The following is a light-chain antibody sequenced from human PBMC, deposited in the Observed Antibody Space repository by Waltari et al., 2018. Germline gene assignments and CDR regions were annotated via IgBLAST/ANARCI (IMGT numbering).Light chain of an antibody. CDR1: QSVSSSY. Sequence: RATLSCRASQSVSSSYVALYQQKPGQAPRLLIYGASSRATGIPDGFSGSGSGTDFTLTISRLEPEDFAVYYCQQYGSSPETFGQGTKVEIK. CDR2: GAS. CDR3: QQYGSSPET. V-gene: IGKV3-20*01. J-gene: IGKJ2*01.